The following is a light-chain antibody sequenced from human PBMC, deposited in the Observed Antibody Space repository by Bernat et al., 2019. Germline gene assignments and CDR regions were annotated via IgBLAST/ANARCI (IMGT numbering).Light chain of an antibody. CDR2: EVT. CDR3: GSYTGINNCV. J-gene: IGLJ1*01. V-gene: IGLV2-8*01. Sequence: QSALTQPPSASGSPGQSVTISCTGTSSDIGGYNYVSWYQQHPGKAPKLIIYEVTQRPSGVPDRFSGSKSGNTASLTVPGLQPDDEADYYRGSYTGINNCVFGTGTKVTVL. CDR1: SSDIGGYNY.